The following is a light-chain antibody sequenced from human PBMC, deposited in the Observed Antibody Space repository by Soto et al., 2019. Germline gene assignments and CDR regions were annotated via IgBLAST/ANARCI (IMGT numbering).Light chain of an antibody. J-gene: IGLJ1*01. CDR3: TSFTTSKTSS. V-gene: IGLV2-18*02. Sequence: QSVPAQPPSVSGAPGPSVTIPCTGTSSDIGSYDRVSWYQQPPGTAPRLMIYEVSNRPSGVPDRFSGSKSGNTASLTISGLQPEDETDYYCTSFTTSKTSSFGTGTKVTVL. CDR2: EVS. CDR1: SSDIGSYDR.